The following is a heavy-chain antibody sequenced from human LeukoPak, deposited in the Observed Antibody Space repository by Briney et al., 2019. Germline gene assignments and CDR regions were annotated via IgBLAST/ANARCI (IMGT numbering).Heavy chain of an antibody. CDR2: INHSGST. CDR1: GGSFSGYY. Sequence: SETLSLTCAVYGGSFSGYYWSWLRQPPGKGLEWIGEINHSGSTNYNPSLKSRVTISVDTSKNQFSLKLSSVTAADTAVYYCASKQNLQSQIAVAGPSGFDYWGQGTLVTVSS. CDR3: ASKQNLQSQIAVAGPSGFDY. D-gene: IGHD6-19*01. J-gene: IGHJ4*02. V-gene: IGHV4-34*01.